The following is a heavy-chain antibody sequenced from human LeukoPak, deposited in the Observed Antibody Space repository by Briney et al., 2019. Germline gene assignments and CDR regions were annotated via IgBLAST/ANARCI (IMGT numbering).Heavy chain of an antibody. Sequence: KPSETLSLTCAAYGGSFSGYYWSWIRQPPGKGLEWIGEINHSGSTNYNPSLKSRVTISVDTSKNQFSLKLISVTAADAAVYYCARSRQWQQGRYFDYWGQENLVSVSS. CDR1: GGSFSGYY. J-gene: IGHJ4*02. D-gene: IGHD6-13*01. CDR2: INHSGST. CDR3: ARSRQWQQGRYFDY. V-gene: IGHV4-34*01.